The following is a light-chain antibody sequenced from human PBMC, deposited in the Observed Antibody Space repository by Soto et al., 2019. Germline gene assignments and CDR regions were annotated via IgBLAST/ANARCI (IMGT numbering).Light chain of an antibody. V-gene: IGKV4-1*01. Sequence: DIVMTQSPDSLAVSLGERATIHCKSSQSVLYSSNNKNYLAWYQQKPGQPPKLLIYWASTRESGVPDRFSGSGSGTDFTLTISSLQAEDVAAYYCQQYYSNMYTFGQGTKLEIK. CDR2: WAS. CDR3: QQYYSNMYT. J-gene: IGKJ2*01. CDR1: QSVLYSSNNKNY.